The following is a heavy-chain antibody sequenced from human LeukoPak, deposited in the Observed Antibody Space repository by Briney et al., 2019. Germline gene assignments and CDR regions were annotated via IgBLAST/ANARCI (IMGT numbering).Heavy chain of an antibody. Sequence: GGSLRLSCTASGFTFGDYAMSWVRQAPGKGLEWVSFIRSKAYDGTTAYAASVKGRFTSSRDDSKSIAYLQMNSMKTAVIALYYWTMSSGCSCYPQYYFDYWGQGTLVTVSS. CDR2: IRSKAYDGTT. D-gene: IGHD2-15*01. J-gene: IGHJ4*02. CDR1: GFTFGDYA. CDR3: TMSSGCSCYPQYYFDY. V-gene: IGHV3-49*04.